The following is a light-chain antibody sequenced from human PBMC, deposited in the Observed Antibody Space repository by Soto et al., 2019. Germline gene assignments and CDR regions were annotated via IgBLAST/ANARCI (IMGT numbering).Light chain of an antibody. Sequence: EIVLTQSPGTLSLSPGESATLSCRASQRVASSHIDWYRQKPGQAPWLLIYGASNRASGIPDRFSGSGSGTDFTLTISRLEAADSAVYYCQHYGSSPPYTFGQGTKLKIK. CDR2: GAS. CDR3: QHYGSSPPYT. J-gene: IGKJ2*01. CDR1: QRVASSH. V-gene: IGKV3-20*01.